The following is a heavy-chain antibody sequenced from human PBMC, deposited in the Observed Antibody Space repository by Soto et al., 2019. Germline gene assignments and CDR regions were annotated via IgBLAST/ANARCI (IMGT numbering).Heavy chain of an antibody. Sequence: GGSLRLSCAASGFTFSGSAMHWVRQASGKGLEWVGRIRSKANSYATAYAASVKGRFTISRDDSKNTAYLQMNSLKTEDTAVYYCTTPPYPAYYYDSSGYYKVVGYWGQGTLVTVSS. CDR2: IRSKANSYAT. V-gene: IGHV3-73*01. CDR1: GFTFSGSA. D-gene: IGHD3-22*01. J-gene: IGHJ4*02. CDR3: TTPPYPAYYYDSSGYYKVVGY.